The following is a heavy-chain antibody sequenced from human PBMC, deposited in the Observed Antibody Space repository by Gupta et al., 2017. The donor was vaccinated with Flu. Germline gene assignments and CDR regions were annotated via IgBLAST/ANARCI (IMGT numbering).Heavy chain of an antibody. J-gene: IGHJ4*02. V-gene: IGHV4-61*02. CDR1: GGSISSGSYY. D-gene: IGHD5-18*01. Sequence: QVQLQESGPGLVKPSQTLSLTCTVSGGSISSGSYYWSWIRQPAGKGLEWIGRIYTSGSTNYNPSLKSRVTISVDTSKNQFSLKLSSVTAADTAVYYCARGDSRRGYSYALGYWGQGTLVTVSS. CDR2: IYTSGST. CDR3: ARGDSRRGYSYALGY.